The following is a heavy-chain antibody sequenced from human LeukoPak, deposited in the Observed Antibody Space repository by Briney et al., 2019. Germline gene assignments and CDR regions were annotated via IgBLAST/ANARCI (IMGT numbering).Heavy chain of an antibody. CDR3: ARVSPNTVTTLQYFDY. J-gene: IGHJ4*02. CDR1: GGSISSSN. V-gene: IGHV3-21*01. CDR2: ISSSSSYI. Sequence: ETLSLTCAVSGGSISSSNWWSWVRQAPGKGLEWVSSISSSSSYIYYADSVKGRFTISRDNAKNSLYLQMNSLRAEDTAVYYCARVSPNTVTTLQYFDYWGQGTLVTVSS. D-gene: IGHD4-17*01.